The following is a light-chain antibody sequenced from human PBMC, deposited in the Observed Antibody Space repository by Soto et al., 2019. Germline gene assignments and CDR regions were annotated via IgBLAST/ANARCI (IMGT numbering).Light chain of an antibody. J-gene: IGLJ2*01. Sequence: QLVLTQPPSASGTPGQRITIACSGSGSNIGTHTVNWYQQVPGTAPKLLLYSNNQRPSGVPDRFSGSRSGTSASLAISGLQSEDEADYYCATWDGSLNGPVFGGGTKLTVL. CDR3: ATWDGSLNGPV. V-gene: IGLV1-44*01. CDR2: SNN. CDR1: GSNIGTHT.